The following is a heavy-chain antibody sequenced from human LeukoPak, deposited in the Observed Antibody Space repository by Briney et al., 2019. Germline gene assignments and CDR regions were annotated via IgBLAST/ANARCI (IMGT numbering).Heavy chain of an antibody. D-gene: IGHD3-22*01. CDR2: INHSGST. CDR1: GGSFSGYY. V-gene: IGHV4-34*01. CDR3: ARDYYDSSYYGMDV. Sequence: PSETLSLTCAVYGGSFSGYYWSWIRQPPGKGLEWIGEINHSGSTNYNPSLKSRVTISVDTSKNQFSLKLSSVTAADTAVYYCARDYYDSSYYGMDVWGQGTTVTVSS. J-gene: IGHJ6*02.